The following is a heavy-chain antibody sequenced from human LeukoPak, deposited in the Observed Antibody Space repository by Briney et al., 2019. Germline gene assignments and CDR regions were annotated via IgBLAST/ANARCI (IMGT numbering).Heavy chain of an antibody. Sequence: GGSLRLSCAASGFTFSIKTYAMTWVRQAPGKGLEWVSAISGSGVSTSYADSVKGRFTISRDNSKNTLYLQMNSLRAEDTAVYYCAKLAAAGIDYWGQGTLVTVSS. D-gene: IGHD6-13*01. CDR3: AKLAAAGIDY. J-gene: IGHJ4*02. V-gene: IGHV3-23*01. CDR2: ISGSGVST. CDR1: GFTFSIKTYA.